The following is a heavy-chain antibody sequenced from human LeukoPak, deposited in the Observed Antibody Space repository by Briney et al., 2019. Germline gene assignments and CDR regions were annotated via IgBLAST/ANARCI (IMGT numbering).Heavy chain of an antibody. CDR3: SRDIVVIPRADAFDI. CDR2: IYSGGST. Sequence: GGSLRLSCAASGFXVSSNHISWVRQAPGKGREWVSVIYSGGSTYYADSVKGRFTISRDNSKNTLCLQMNSLRAEDTAVYYCSRDIVVIPRADAFDIWGRGTMVTVSS. CDR1: GFXVSSNH. D-gene: IGHD2-2*01. V-gene: IGHV3-53*01. J-gene: IGHJ3*02.